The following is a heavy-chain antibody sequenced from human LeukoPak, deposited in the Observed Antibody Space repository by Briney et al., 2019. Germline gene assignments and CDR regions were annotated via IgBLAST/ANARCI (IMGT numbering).Heavy chain of an antibody. CDR3: ARRGIAAAGTFDY. CDR1: GGSFSGYY. V-gene: IGHV4-34*01. CDR2: INHSGST. D-gene: IGHD6-13*01. Sequence: PSETLSLTCAVSGGSFSGYYWSWIRQPPGKGLEWIGEINHSGSTNYNPSLKSRVTIAVDTSKNQFSLKLSSVTAADTAVYYCARRGIAAAGTFDYWGQGTLVTVSS. J-gene: IGHJ4*02.